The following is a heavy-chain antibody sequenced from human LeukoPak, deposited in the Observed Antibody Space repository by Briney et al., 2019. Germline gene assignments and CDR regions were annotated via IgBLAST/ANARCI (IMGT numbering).Heavy chain of an antibody. CDR3: AGDYGGRDAFDI. V-gene: IGHV3-21*01. Sequence: GGSLRLSCATSGFTFSRYSMNWVRQAPGKGLEWVSSISTTGTYIYYADSVKGRFTVSRDNAKNSVFLQMNSLRAEDTAVYYCAGDYGGRDAFDIWGQGTMVTVSS. J-gene: IGHJ3*02. CDR1: GFTFSRYS. CDR2: ISTTGTYI. D-gene: IGHD4-23*01.